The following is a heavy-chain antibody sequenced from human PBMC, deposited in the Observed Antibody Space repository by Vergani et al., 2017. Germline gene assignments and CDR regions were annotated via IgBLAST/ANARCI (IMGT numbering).Heavy chain of an antibody. J-gene: IGHJ3*02. CDR3: ARTSYYYAGWAFDI. D-gene: IGHD3-10*01. CDR1: GFTFSSYS. Sequence: EVQLVESGGGLVQPGGSLRLSCAASGFTFSSYSMNWVRQAPGKGLEWVSYISSSSSTINYADSVKGRFTISRDNAKNSLYLQMNSLRAEDTAVYYCARTSYYYAGWAFDIWGQGTMVTVSS. CDR2: ISSSSSTI. V-gene: IGHV3-48*01.